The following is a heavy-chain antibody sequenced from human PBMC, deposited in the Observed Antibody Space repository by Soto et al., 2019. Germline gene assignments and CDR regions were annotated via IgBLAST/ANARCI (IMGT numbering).Heavy chain of an antibody. CDR1: GFNFSAYG. CDR3: ARSGDVAVGWFDP. D-gene: IGHD3-10*01. V-gene: IGHV3-21*02. CDR2: ITFSSLYI. J-gene: IGHJ5*02. Sequence: EVQLVESGGGLVKPGQSLRLSCTASGFNFSAYGMSWVRQAPGKGLEWVSSITFSSLYIYYADSVRGRFVISRDDSKNSLFMQMDSLNTEDTAFYYCARSGDVAVGWFDPWGQGTQVTVSS.